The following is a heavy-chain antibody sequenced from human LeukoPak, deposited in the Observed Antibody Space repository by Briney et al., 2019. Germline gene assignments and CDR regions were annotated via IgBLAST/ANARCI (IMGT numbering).Heavy chain of an antibody. Sequence: GGSLRLSCEASGFPFNSYYMSWVRQAPGKGLEWVANIKQDGSAKYYVVSVKGRFTISRDNAKNSLFLQMNNLGAGDTAVYYCARQFYYFDYWGQGTLVTVSS. CDR2: IKQDGSAK. D-gene: IGHD3-3*01. J-gene: IGHJ4*02. V-gene: IGHV3-7*03. CDR1: GFPFNSYY. CDR3: ARQFYYFDY.